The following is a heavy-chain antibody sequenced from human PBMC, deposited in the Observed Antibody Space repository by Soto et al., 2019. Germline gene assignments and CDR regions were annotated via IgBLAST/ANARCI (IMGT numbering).Heavy chain of an antibody. CDR3: ARHDHCGDSPRSTGWGSAP. CDR2: MSYSRST. Sequence: PSEPLSLTCFVSGGSIISNNDYWGWIRKPPGKGLEWIGSMSYSRSTYYNPSLKSRVTISVDTSKNQFSLKLSSVTAADTAVYYCARHDHCGDSPRSTGWGSAPRGQGILVPVSP. D-gene: IGHD5-12*01. J-gene: IGHJ5*02. V-gene: IGHV4-39*01. CDR1: GGSIISNNDY.